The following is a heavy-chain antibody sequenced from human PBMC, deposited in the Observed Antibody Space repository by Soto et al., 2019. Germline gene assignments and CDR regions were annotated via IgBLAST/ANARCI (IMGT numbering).Heavy chain of an antibody. Sequence: GGSLRLACAVSGLMVRDSCMSWIRQAPGKGLEWISYITGSGSTIYYADAVRGRFTISRDNANNSLFLQMNSLRVEDTARYYCVYGSGSYPYWGQGTLVTVSS. CDR2: ITGSGSTI. J-gene: IGHJ4*02. CDR3: VYGSGSYPY. D-gene: IGHD3-10*01. CDR1: GLMVRDSC. V-gene: IGHV3-11*01.